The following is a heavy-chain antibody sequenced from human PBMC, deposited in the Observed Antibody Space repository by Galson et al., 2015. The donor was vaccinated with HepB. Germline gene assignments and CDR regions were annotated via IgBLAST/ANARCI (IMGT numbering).Heavy chain of an antibody. D-gene: IGHD7-27*01. CDR1: GFTFSSYY. CDR3: ARTRANWANFDY. V-gene: IGHV3-7*01. CDR2: IKQDGSDK. J-gene: IGHJ4*02. Sequence: SLRLSCAASGFTFSSYYMNWVRQAPGKGLEWVANIKQDGSDKYYVDSVKGRFTISRDNAKNSLYLQMNSLRAEDTAVYYCARTRANWANFDYWGQGTLVTVSS.